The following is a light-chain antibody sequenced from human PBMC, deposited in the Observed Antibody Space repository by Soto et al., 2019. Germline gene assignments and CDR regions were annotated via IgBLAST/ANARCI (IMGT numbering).Light chain of an antibody. Sequence: IVLTQSPVTLSLSPGERGTLSCKASQSVGTSLAWYKQKPGQAPRLLSYGASNRATGIPDRVSGSGSGTEFTLTISKLEPEDFAVYHCQQYGGSPRTFGQGTKVDIK. CDR2: GAS. CDR1: QSVGTS. V-gene: IGKV3-20*01. J-gene: IGKJ1*01. CDR3: QQYGGSPRT.